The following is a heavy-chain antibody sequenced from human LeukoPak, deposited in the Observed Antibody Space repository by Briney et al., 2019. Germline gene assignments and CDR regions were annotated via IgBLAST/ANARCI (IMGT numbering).Heavy chain of an antibody. Sequence: GGSLRLSCEASGFAFGSYAMHWVRQASCRGLEWVAVISHDGDNTNSGESVRGRFTLSRDNLKNTLYLQMNSLRAEDTAVYYCAKDSPVLTYWGQGTLVTVSS. CDR1: GFAFGSYA. V-gene: IGHV3-30-3*01. J-gene: IGHJ4*02. CDR2: ISHDGDNT. CDR3: AKDSPVLTY.